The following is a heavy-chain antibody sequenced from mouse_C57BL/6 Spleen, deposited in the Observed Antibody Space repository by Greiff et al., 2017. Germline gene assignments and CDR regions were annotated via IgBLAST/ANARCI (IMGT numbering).Heavy chain of an antibody. D-gene: IGHD4-1*01. J-gene: IGHJ4*01. CDR2: IVPEDGDT. CDR3: ARSLGQGDAMDY. Sequence: VQLQQSGAELVKPGASVTFSCTASGFNIKDYYMHWVKQRTEQGLEWIGSIVPEDGDTKSAPTFQGQATITADTSSNLAYLKLSSLTSEDTAGYYCARSLGQGDAMDYWGQGTSVTVSS. V-gene: IGHV14-2*01. CDR1: GFNIKDYY.